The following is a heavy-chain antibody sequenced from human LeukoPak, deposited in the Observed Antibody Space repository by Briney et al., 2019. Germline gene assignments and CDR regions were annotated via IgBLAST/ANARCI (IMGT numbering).Heavy chain of an antibody. Sequence: GGSLRLSCAASGFTFSSYAMSWVRQAPGKGLEWVSTISGSGAYTYYADSVKGRFTTSRDNSKNTLYLQMNSLRAEDTAVYYCAKYFASGSYYKLPHGGQATLATVP. V-gene: IGHV3-23*01. CDR2: ISGSGAYT. D-gene: IGHD3-10*01. J-gene: IGHJ1*01. CDR1: GFTFSSYA. CDR3: AKYFASGSYYKLPH.